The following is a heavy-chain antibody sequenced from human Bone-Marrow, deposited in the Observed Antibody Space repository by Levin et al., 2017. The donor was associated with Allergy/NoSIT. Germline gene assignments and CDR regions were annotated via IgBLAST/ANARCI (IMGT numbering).Heavy chain of an antibody. CDR2: ISYSGST. J-gene: IGHJ5*02. CDR3: AAVPGPAHNWFDP. Sequence: PSETLSLTCSVSGDSIRSYFWSWVRQPPGKNLEWIGYISYSGSTHYNPSLKSRVTISIDTSKNQFSLKLSPVTAADTAVYFCAAVPGPAHNWFDPWGQGTLVTVSS. CDR1: GDSIRSYF. D-gene: IGHD2-2*01. V-gene: IGHV4-59*08.